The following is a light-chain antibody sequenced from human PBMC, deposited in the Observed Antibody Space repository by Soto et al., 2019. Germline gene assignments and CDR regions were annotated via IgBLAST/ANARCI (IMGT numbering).Light chain of an antibody. V-gene: IGLV2-14*01. CDR1: TSDIGAYDY. Sequence: QSALTQPASVSGSPGQSITISCTGTTSDIGAYDYVSWYQQLPGKAPKLIISEVNDRPSGVSNRFSGSKSATTASLTISGLQAEDEGDYYCASFTSSSTYVFGTGTKVTV. CDR2: EVN. CDR3: ASFTSSSTYV. J-gene: IGLJ1*01.